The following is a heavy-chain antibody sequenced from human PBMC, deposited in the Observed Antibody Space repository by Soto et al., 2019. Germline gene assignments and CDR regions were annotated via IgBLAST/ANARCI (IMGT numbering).Heavy chain of an antibody. V-gene: IGHV3-15*01. D-gene: IGHD1-26*01. CDR2: IKSKTDGGTT. CDR3: TTGYSGSYYFDY. J-gene: IGHJ4*02. Sequence: LSLTCAASGFTFSNAWMSWVRQAPGKGLEWVGRIKSKTDGGTTDYAAPVKGRFTISRDDSKNTLYLQMNSLKTEDTAVYYCTTGYSGSYYFDYWGQGTLVTVSS. CDR1: GFTFSNAW.